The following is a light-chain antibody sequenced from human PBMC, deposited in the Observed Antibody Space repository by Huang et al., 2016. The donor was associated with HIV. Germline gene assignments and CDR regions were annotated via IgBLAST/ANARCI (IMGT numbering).Light chain of an antibody. Sequence: EIVLTQSPGTLSLSPGERATLSCRASQSVSSSYLAWYQHKPGQAPRLLIYGASSRATGISDRFSGSGSGTDFTLTITRLEPEDFALYYCQQYGGSPPYTFGQGTKLEIK. V-gene: IGKV3-20*01. J-gene: IGKJ2*01. CDR2: GAS. CDR1: QSVSSSY. CDR3: QQYGGSPPYT.